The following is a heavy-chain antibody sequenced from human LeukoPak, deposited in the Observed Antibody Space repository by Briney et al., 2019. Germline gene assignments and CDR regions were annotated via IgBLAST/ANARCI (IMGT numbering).Heavy chain of an antibody. Sequence: GASVKVSCKASGYTFTSYGISWVRQAPGQGLEWMGWISAYNGNTNYAQKLQGRVTMTTDTSTSTAYMELRSLRSDDTAVYYCARDLRSYNWGSAQMFICYWGQGTLVTVSS. J-gene: IGHJ4*02. CDR3: ARDLRSYNWGSAQMFICY. V-gene: IGHV1-18*01. D-gene: IGHD7-27*01. CDR1: GYTFTSYG. CDR2: ISAYNGNT.